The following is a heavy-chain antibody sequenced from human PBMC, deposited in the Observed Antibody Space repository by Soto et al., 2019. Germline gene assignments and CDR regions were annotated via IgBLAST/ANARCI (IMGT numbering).Heavy chain of an antibody. CDR2: ISGSGGST. CDR3: AKRGPLMSDIAARPDY. D-gene: IGHD6-6*01. V-gene: IGHV3-23*01. J-gene: IGHJ4*02. CDR1: GFTFSSYA. Sequence: GGSLRLSCAASGFTFSSYAMSWVRQAPGKGLEWVSAISGSGGSTYYADSVKGRFTISRDNSKNTLYLQMNSLRAEDTAVYYCAKRGPLMSDIAARPDYWGQGTLVTVSS.